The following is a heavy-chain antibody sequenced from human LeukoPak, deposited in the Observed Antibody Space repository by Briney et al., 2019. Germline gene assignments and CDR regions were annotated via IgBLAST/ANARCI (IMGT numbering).Heavy chain of an antibody. CDR2: INTDGNTR. CDR3: GRGRNTAASE. CDR1: GITISRYW. Sequence: GGSLRLSCVGSGITISRYWMHWVRQAPGKGLVWVSRINTDGNTRNYADSVKGRFTISRDDAKNTMYLQMNSLRAEDTAVYYCGRGRNTAASEWGQRILVTVSS. J-gene: IGHJ4*02. D-gene: IGHD5-18*01. V-gene: IGHV3-74*01.